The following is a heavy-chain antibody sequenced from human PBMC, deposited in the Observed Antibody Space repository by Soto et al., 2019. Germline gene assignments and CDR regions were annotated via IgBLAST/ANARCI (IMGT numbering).Heavy chain of an antibody. V-gene: IGHV3-23*01. D-gene: IGHD3-16*02. J-gene: IGHJ6*03. CDR1: GFTFRSYA. CDR3: AKVPRILSDSDGHYYYYYSAV. Sequence: GGSLRLSCAASGFTFRSYAMRWVRQAPGKGLEWVSAISGSGGSTYYADSVKGRFTISSDNSKNTLYLQMNSLRAEDTAVYYCAKVPRILSDSDGHYYYYYSAVWRKGTSVTVS. CDR2: ISGSGGST.